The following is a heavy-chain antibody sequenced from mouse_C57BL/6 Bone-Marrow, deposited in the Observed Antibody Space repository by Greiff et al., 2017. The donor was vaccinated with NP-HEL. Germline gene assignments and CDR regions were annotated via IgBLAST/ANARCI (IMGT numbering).Heavy chain of an antibody. V-gene: IGHV5-16*01. J-gene: IGHJ2*01. D-gene: IGHD1-1*01. CDR3: ARDYGSSSFDY. Sequence: EVQVVESEGGLVQPGSSMKLSCTASGFTFSDYYMAWVRQVPEKGLEWVANINYDGSSTYYLDSLKSRFIISRDNAKNILYLQMSSLKSEDTATYYCARDYGSSSFDYWGQGTTLTVSS. CDR1: GFTFSDYY. CDR2: INYDGSST.